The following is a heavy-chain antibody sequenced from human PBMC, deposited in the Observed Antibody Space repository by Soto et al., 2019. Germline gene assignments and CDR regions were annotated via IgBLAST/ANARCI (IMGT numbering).Heavy chain of an antibody. J-gene: IGHJ4*01. CDR1: GFTFSSYA. V-gene: IGHV3-23*01. CDR3: AKRGAGHYFDY. Sequence: EVQLLESGGGLVQPGGSLRLSCAASGFTFSSYAMSWVRQAPGKGLEWVSVISGSGGSTYYADSVKGRFTISRDNSKNTLYLQMNSLRAGDTAVYSCAKRGAGHYFDYWGHGTLVTVSS. CDR2: ISGSGGST. D-gene: IGHD1-1*01.